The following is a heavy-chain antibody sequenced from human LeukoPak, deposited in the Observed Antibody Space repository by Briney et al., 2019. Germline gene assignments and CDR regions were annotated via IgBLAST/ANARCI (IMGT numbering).Heavy chain of an antibody. Sequence: SETLSLTCAVSGGSISSSNWWSWVRQPPGKGLEWIGEIYHSGSTNYNPSLKSRVTISVDKSKNQFSLKLSSVTAADTAVYYCARIGEESGYSSSWYTGSYYYGMDVWGQGTTVTVSS. D-gene: IGHD6-13*01. CDR2: IYHSGST. CDR3: ARIGEESGYSSSWYTGSYYYGMDV. CDR1: GGSISSSNW. V-gene: IGHV4-4*02. J-gene: IGHJ6*02.